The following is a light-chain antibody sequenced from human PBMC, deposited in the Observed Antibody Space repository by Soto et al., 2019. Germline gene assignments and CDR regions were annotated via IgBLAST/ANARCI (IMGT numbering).Light chain of an antibody. CDR1: QSVNIY. V-gene: IGKV3-11*01. CDR2: DAS. J-gene: IGKJ3*01. Sequence: EIVLTQSPATLSLSPGERATLSCRASQSVNIYLAWYQQKPGQAPRLLIYDASNRATGIPARFSGSGSGTDFPLTISILEPEDFAVYYCQHRSGFTFGPGTKVDIK. CDR3: QHRSGFT.